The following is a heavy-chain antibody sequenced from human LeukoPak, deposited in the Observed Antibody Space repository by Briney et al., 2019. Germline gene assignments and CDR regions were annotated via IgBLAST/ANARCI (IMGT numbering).Heavy chain of an antibody. CDR1: GFTFDTFA. J-gene: IGHJ4*02. CDR3: VKYSLVGVGNVGSFDS. Sequence: GGSLRLSCAASGFTFDTFAMIWARQAPGKGLEWVSSIAGTSRNTHYADSVKGRFTISRDNFKNTVFLQMTSLRAEDTAIYYCVKYSLVGVGNVGSFDSWGQGTLVSVSS. D-gene: IGHD1-26*01. CDR2: IAGTSRNT. V-gene: IGHV3-23*01.